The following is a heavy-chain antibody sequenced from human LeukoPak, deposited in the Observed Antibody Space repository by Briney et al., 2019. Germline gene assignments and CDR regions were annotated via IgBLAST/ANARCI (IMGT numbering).Heavy chain of an antibody. Sequence: GSLRLSCAASGFTFDDYGMSWIRQPPGKGLEWIGYIYYSGSTNYNPSLKSRVTISVDTSKNQFSLKLSSVTAADTAVYYCARVGIAAAGGLDYWGQGTLVTVSS. CDR1: GFTFDDYG. CDR2: IYYSGST. J-gene: IGHJ4*02. CDR3: ARVGIAAAGGLDY. V-gene: IGHV4-59*01. D-gene: IGHD6-13*01.